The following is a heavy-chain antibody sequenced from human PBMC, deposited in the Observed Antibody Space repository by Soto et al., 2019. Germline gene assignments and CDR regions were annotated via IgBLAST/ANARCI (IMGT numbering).Heavy chain of an antibody. D-gene: IGHD3-10*01. CDR3: ARDKYYDGSGKDGMDV. CDR2: IYYSGST. J-gene: IGHJ6*02. CDR1: GGSISSGGYY. V-gene: IGHV4-31*03. Sequence: PSETLSLTCTVSGGSISSGGYYWTWIRQHPGKGLEWIGYIYYSGSTYYNPSLKSRVTISVDTSKNQFSLKLSSVTAADTAVYYCARDKYYDGSGKDGMDVWGQGTTVTVSS.